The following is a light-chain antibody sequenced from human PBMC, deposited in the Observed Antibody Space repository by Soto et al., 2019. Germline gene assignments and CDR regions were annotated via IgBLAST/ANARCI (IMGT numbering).Light chain of an antibody. CDR3: CAYATPGASVV. V-gene: IGLV2-23*01. CDR1: SSDFGSYNL. Sequence: QSVLTQPASVSGSPGQSITLSCTGTSSDFGSYNLVSWYQQYPDKAPKLIIYEGSKRPSGVSNRFSGSKSGNTASLTISGLQGEDETDYYCAYATPGASVVFGGGTKLTVL. J-gene: IGLJ2*01. CDR2: EGS.